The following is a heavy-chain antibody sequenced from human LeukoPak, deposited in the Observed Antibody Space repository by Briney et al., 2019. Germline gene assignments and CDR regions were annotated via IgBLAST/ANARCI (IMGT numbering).Heavy chain of an antibody. CDR2: ISGSGGST. J-gene: IGHJ5*02. CDR3: AKEASSHHHNMEPNWFDP. Sequence: GGSLRLSCAASGFTFSSYAMSWVRQAPGKGLEWVSAISGSGGSTYYADSVKGRFTISRDNSKNTLYLQMNSLRAEDTAVYYCAKEASSHHHNMEPNWFDPWGQGTLVTVSS. CDR1: GFTFSSYA. V-gene: IGHV3-23*01. D-gene: IGHD6-19*01.